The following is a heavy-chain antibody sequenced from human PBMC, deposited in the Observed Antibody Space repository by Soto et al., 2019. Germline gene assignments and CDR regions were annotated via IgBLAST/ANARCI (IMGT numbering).Heavy chain of an antibody. CDR2: IYYSGST. Sequence: PSETLSLTCTVSGCSISSSSYYWGWIRQPPGKGLEWIGSIYYSGSTYYNPSLKSRVTISVDTSKNQFSLKLSSVTAADTAVYYCASQASPYYYYGMDVRGQGTTVTGSS. CDR3: ASQASPYYYYGMDV. V-gene: IGHV4-39*01. CDR1: GCSISSSSYY. J-gene: IGHJ6*02.